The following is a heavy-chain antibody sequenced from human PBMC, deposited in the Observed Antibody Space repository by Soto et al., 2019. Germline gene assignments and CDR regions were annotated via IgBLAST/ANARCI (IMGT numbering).Heavy chain of an antibody. V-gene: IGHV3-74*01. Sequence: QPGGSLRLSCAASGFTFSSYWMHWVRQAPGKGLVWVSRINSDGSSTSYADSVKGRFTISRDNAKNTLYLQMNSLRAEDTAVYYCARGDFRSFGVVIIAAFDIWGQGTMVTVSS. J-gene: IGHJ3*02. D-gene: IGHD3-3*01. CDR1: GFTFSSYW. CDR2: INSDGSST. CDR3: ARGDFRSFGVVIIAAFDI.